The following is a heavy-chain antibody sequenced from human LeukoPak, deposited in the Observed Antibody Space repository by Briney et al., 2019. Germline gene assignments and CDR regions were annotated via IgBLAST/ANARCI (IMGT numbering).Heavy chain of an antibody. Sequence: SVKVSCKASGYIFNIYAMNWVRQAPGQGLEWMGGIIPIFGTANYAQKFQGRVTITADESTSTAYMELSSLRSEDTAVYYCARGSLRFLEWLLPENYYYYGMDVWGQGTTVTVSS. J-gene: IGHJ6*02. CDR2: IIPIFGTA. CDR1: GYIFNIYA. V-gene: IGHV1-69*13. CDR3: ARGSLRFLEWLLPENYYYYGMDV. D-gene: IGHD3-3*01.